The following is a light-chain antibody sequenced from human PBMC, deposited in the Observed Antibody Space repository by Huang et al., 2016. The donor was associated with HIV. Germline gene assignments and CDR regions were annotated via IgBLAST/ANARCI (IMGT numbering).Light chain of an antibody. CDR2: GVS. CDR3: QQYNNWPPYD. Sequence: LAPGERATLSCRASQSVKKNLAWYQQKPGQAPRLLISGVSTRDTGVPARFSGNGSETEFTLTITSVQSEDSAVYYCQQYNNWPPYDFGQGTKLEIK. CDR1: QSVKKN. V-gene: IGKV3-15*01. J-gene: IGKJ2*01.